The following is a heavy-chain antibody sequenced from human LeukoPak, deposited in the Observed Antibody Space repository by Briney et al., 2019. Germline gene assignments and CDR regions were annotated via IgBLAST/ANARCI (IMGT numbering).Heavy chain of an antibody. CDR2: VNVDGSTT. CDR3: ARARDGSWNAFDI. J-gene: IGHJ3*02. D-gene: IGHD1-26*01. CDR1: GFNFRTHW. V-gene: IGHV3-74*01. Sequence: GESLRLSCAASGFNFRTHWMHWVRQAPGKGLVWVSRVNVDGSTTAYADSVEGRFTISRDNVKNTLYVQMNSLRVEDTAVYYCARARDGSWNAFDIWGQGTMVTVSS.